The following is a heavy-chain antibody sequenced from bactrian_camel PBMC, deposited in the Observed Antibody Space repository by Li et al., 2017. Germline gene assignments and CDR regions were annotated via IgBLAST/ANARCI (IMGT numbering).Heavy chain of an antibody. CDR3: AASLSPDWTRGFGY. J-gene: IGHJ6*01. D-gene: IGHD1*01. V-gene: IGHV3-2*01. Sequence: HVQLVESGGGLVRPGGSLKLSCAASGFTSIDYYIYWVRQAPGQGLEWVASIYNQNRYTYYADAVKGRFTVSRDNLQMNSLKSEDTGLYYCAASLSPDWTRGFGYWGQGTQVTVS. CDR1: GFTSIDYY. CDR2: IYNQNRYT.